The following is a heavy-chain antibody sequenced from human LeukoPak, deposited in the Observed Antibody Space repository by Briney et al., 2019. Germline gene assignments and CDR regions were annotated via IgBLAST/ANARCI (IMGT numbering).Heavy chain of an antibody. J-gene: IGHJ6*03. V-gene: IGHV1-2*02. Sequence: GASVKVSCRASGYIFSDYYLHWVRQAPGQGLEWLGWIDPKSGATSYAQRFQDRVTMTRDTSISTAYMELSRLKYDDTAVYFCVRDMALRLSRIRVLTNPYLDVWGTGTTVTVSS. CDR3: VRDMALRLSRIRVLTNPYLDV. D-gene: IGHD3-10*01. CDR2: IDPKSGAT. CDR1: GYIFSDYY.